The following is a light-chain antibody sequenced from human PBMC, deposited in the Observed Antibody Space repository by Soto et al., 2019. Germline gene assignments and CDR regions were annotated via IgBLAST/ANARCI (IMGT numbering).Light chain of an antibody. J-gene: IGKJ2*01. V-gene: IGKV3-20*01. Sequence: EIVLTQSPGTLSLSPGERATLSCRASQSVYNNYLAWYQQKPGQTPRLLVNGASNRATGIPDRFSGGGSGTDFTLTISSLEPEDFAVYYCQQYGLPPHSFGQGTSVEIK. CDR2: GAS. CDR3: QQYGLPPHS. CDR1: QSVYNNY.